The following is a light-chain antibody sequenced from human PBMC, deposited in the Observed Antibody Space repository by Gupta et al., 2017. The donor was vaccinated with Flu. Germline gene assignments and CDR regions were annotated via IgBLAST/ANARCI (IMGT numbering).Light chain of an antibody. CDR2: DVS. J-gene: IGLJ1*01. CDR1: SSDVGGYNY. Sequence: QSALTQPRSVSGSPGPSVTISYTGTSSDVGGYNYVSWYQQHPGKAPKLMIYDVSKRPSGVPDRFSGSKSGTTATLTITGLQAEDEADYYCRSEAGSDTFVVFGTGTKVTVL. CDR3: RSEAGSDTFVV. V-gene: IGLV2-11*01.